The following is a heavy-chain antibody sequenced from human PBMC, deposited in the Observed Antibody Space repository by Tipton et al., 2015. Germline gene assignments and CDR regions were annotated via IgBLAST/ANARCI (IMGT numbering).Heavy chain of an antibody. CDR2: ISYSGYT. CDR1: GHSISSKTYY. J-gene: IGHJ4*02. V-gene: IGHV4-61*01. D-gene: IGHD4-17*01. Sequence: GLVKPSETLSLTCTVSGHSISSKTYYWSWIRQPPGKGLEWIGYISYSGYTNYNPSLKSRVIISVDVSMNRFSLKLNSVTAADTAVYYCARADYDDFFDYWGQGTLVTVSS. CDR3: ARADYDDFFDY.